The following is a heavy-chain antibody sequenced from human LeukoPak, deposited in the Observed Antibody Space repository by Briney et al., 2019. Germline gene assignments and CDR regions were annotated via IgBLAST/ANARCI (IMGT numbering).Heavy chain of an antibody. Sequence: PGGSLRLSCAASGFTFDDYAMHWVRQAPGKGLEWVSGISWNSGSIGYADSVKGRFTISRDNAKNSLYLQMNSLRAEDTALYYCAKPPREGLTGHDAFDIWGQGTMVTVSS. J-gene: IGHJ3*02. CDR3: AKPPREGLTGHDAFDI. CDR2: ISWNSGSI. CDR1: GFTFDDYA. D-gene: IGHD3-9*01. V-gene: IGHV3-9*01.